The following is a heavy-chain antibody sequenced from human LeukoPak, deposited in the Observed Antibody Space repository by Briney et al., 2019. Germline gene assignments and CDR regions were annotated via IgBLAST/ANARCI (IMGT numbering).Heavy chain of an antibody. J-gene: IGHJ3*02. CDR2: ISSSGSTI. V-gene: IGHV3-48*04. D-gene: IGHD1-26*01. CDR3: ARGLGRSDAFDI. CDR1: GFTFSSHG. Sequence: GGSLRLSCAASGFTFSSHGMSWVRQAPGKGLEWVSYISSSGSTIYYADSVKGRFTISRDNAKNTLYLQMNSLRAEDTAVYYCARGLGRSDAFDIWGQGTTVTVSS.